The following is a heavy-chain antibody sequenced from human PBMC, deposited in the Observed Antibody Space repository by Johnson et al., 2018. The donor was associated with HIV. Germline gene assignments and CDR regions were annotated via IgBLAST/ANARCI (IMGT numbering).Heavy chain of an antibody. Sequence: QMLLVESGGGVVQPGRSLRLSCAASGFSFSSYAMHWVRQAPGKGLEWVTVISYDGGLKYYADSVKGRFTISRDNSKNTLYLQMNSLRAEDTAVYYCAKGFGASSGAFDIWGQGTMVTVSS. CDR2: ISYDGGLK. J-gene: IGHJ3*02. CDR3: AKGFGASSGAFDI. V-gene: IGHV3-30*04. D-gene: IGHD1-26*01. CDR1: GFSFSSYA.